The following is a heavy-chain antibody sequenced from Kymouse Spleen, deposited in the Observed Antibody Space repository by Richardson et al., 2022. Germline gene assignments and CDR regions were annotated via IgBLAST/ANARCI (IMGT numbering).Heavy chain of an antibody. CDR2: ISSSSSTI. CDR3: ARDNYYGSGSYSPDY. V-gene: IGHV3-48*02. D-gene: IGHD3-10*01. Sequence: EVQLVESGGGLVQPGGSLRLSCAASGFTFSSYSMNWVRQAPGKGLEWVSYISSSSSTIYYADSVKGRFTISRDNAKNSLYLQMNSLRDEDTAVYYCARDNYYGSGSYSPDYWGQGTLVTVSS. CDR1: GFTFSSYS. J-gene: IGHJ4*02.